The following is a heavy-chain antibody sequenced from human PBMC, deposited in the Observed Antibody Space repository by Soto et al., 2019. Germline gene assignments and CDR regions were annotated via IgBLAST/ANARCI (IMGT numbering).Heavy chain of an antibody. CDR2: TYSKGGST. J-gene: IGHJ4*02. V-gene: IGHV3-64D*08. CDR3: VRDFWGFDY. D-gene: IGHD3-16*01. Sequence: GGSLRLSCSASGSTISSYAMHWVRQAPGKGLEYVSVTYSKGGSTYYADSVKGRFTISTDNSKNTLNLQMSSLRAEDTAVYYCVRDFWGFDYWGQGTLVNVSS. CDR1: GSTISSYA.